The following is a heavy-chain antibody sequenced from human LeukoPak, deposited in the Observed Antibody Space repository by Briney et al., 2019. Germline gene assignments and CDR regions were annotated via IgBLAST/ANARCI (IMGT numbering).Heavy chain of an antibody. J-gene: IGHJ5*02. CDR3: ARAVEAGSGWFDP. CDR1: GYTFTGYY. CDR2: INPNSGGT. Sequence: ASVKVSCKASGYTFTGYYMHLVRQAPGQGLEWMGWINPNSGGTNYAQKFQGRVTMTRDTSISTAYMELSRLRSDDTAVYYCARAVEAGSGWFDPWGQGTLVTVSS. V-gene: IGHV1-2*02. D-gene: IGHD6-19*01.